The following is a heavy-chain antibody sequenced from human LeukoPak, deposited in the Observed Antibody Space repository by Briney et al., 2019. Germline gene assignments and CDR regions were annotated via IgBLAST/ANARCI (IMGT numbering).Heavy chain of an antibody. D-gene: IGHD6-13*01. J-gene: IGHJ6*03. CDR1: GGSISSYY. CDR3: ARDSIEQLVPGYYYYYMDV. V-gene: IGHV4-59*12. Sequence: PSETLSLTCTVSGGSISSYYWSWIRQPPGKGLEWIGYIYYSGSTNYNPSLKSRVTISVDTSKNQFSLKLSSVTAADTAVYYCARDSIEQLVPGYYYYYMDVWGKGTTVTISS. CDR2: IYYSGST.